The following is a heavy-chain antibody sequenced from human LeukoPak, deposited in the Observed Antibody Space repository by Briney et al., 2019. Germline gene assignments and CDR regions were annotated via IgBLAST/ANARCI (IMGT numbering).Heavy chain of an antibody. J-gene: IGHJ5*02. Sequence: KPSETLSLTCTVSGGSISSYYWSWIRQPPGKGLEWIGYIYHSGSTYYNPSLKSRVTISVDRSKNQFSLKLSSVAAADTAVYYCARVERYSNWFDPWGQGTLVTVSS. CDR3: ARVERYSNWFDP. V-gene: IGHV4-59*12. CDR2: IYHSGST. D-gene: IGHD3-9*01. CDR1: GGSISSYY.